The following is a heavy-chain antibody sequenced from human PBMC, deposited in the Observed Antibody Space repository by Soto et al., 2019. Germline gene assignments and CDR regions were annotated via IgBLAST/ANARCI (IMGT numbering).Heavy chain of an antibody. CDR2: MSAHNGNT. D-gene: IGHD6-6*01. V-gene: IGHV1-18*01. CDR3: GIFRGWKSSSSVIDY. J-gene: IGHJ4*02. Sequence: ASVKVSCKASGYTFTSYGINWVRQAPGQWLEWMGWMSAHNGNTNYAQKFQGRVTMTTDTSTSTGCMELRSLRSDDTAVYYCGIFRGWKSSSSVIDYWGQGTLVTVSA. CDR1: GYTFTSYG.